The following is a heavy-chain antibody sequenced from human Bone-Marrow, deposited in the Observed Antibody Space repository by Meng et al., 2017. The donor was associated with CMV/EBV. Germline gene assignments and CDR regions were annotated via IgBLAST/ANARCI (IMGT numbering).Heavy chain of an antibody. CDR2: INHSGST. CDR1: GGSFSGYY. V-gene: IGHV4-34*01. J-gene: IGHJ4*02. Sequence: GSLRLSCAVYGGSFSGYYWSWIRQPPGKGLEWIGEINHSGSTNYNPSLKSRVTISVDTSKNQFSLKLSSVTAADTAVYYCARVSPTRGGAYWGQGPLVTVYS. CDR3: ARVSPTRGGAY. D-gene: IGHD3-10*01.